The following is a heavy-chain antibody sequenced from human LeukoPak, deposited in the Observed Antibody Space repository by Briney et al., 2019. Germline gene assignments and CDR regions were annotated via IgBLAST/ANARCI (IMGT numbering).Heavy chain of an antibody. CDR2: INPNSGGT. CDR1: GYTFTGYY. D-gene: IGHD6-13*01. J-gene: IGHJ4*02. Sequence: ASVKVSCKASGYTFTGYYMHWVRQAPGQGLEWMGWINPNSGGTNYAQKFQGGVTMTRDTSISTAYMELSRLRSDDTAVYYCAREAILSIAAANPYFDYWGQGTLVTVSS. V-gene: IGHV1-2*02. CDR3: AREAILSIAAANPYFDY.